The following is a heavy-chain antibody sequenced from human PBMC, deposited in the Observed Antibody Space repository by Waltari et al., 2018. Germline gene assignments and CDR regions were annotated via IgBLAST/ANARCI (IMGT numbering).Heavy chain of an antibody. D-gene: IGHD6-19*01. J-gene: IGHJ6*02. CDR3: ARVSSGRTYYYGMDV. V-gene: IGHV3-53*01. CDR2: IYSGGST. Sequence: EVQLLESGGGLIQPGGSLRLSCAATGFTVSSNYMSWVRQAPGKGLDWVSVIYSGGSTYYADSVKGRFTISRDNSKNTLYLQMNSLRAEDTAVYYCARVSSGRTYYYGMDVWGQGTTVTVSS. CDR1: GFTVSSNY.